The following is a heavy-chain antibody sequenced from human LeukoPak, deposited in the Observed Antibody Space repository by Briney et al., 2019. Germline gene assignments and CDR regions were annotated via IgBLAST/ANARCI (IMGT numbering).Heavy chain of an antibody. J-gene: IGHJ3*02. CDR1: GFIFTNYA. Sequence: GGSLRLSCEARGFIFTNYAMTWVRQAPGKGLEWVAVILNDGSQEKYADSVKGRFTISRDNSKNTLFLQMNSLRAEDTAVYYCARDDALGDNALDIWGQGTMVTVSS. CDR3: ARDDALGDNALDI. CDR2: ILNDGSQE. D-gene: IGHD3-16*01. V-gene: IGHV3-33*08.